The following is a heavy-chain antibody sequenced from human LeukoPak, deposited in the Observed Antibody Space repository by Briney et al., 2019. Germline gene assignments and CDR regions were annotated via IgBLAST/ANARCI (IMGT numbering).Heavy chain of an antibody. J-gene: IGHJ4*02. CDR1: GFTFSSYG. V-gene: IGHV3-30*03. CDR3: ARGAPYGDYRKIDY. Sequence: GGSLRLSCAASGFTFSSYGMHWVRQAPGKGLEWVAVISYDGSNKYYADSVKGRFTISRDNSKNTLYLQMNSLRAEDTAVYYCARGAPYGDYRKIDYWGQGTLVTVSS. CDR2: ISYDGSNK. D-gene: IGHD4-17*01.